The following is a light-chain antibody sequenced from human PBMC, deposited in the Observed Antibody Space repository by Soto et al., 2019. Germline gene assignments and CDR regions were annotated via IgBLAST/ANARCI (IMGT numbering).Light chain of an antibody. Sequence: QSALTQSASLSGSPGQSITISCTGSSSDVGSSNLVSWYQQHPDKAPKLMIYEGTRRPSGVSNRFSGSKSGTKASLTISRPQAEDEADYYCCSYAGNNAFVFGTGTKVTVL. J-gene: IGLJ1*01. CDR2: EGT. V-gene: IGLV2-23*01. CDR1: SSDVGSSNL. CDR3: CSYAGNNAFV.